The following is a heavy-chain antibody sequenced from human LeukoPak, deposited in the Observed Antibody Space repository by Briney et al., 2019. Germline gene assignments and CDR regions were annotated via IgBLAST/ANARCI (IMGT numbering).Heavy chain of an antibody. V-gene: IGHV4-39*07. CDR3: ARSTYCSGGSCSHNWFDP. CDR1: GVSISSSNSY. CDR2: IYYSGST. Sequence: MPSETLSLTCTVSGVSISSSNSYWGWIRQPPGKGLEWIGSIYYSGSTYYNPSLKSRVTISVDTSKNQFSLKLSSVTAADTAVYYCARSTYCSGGSCSHNWFDPWGQGTLVTVSS. D-gene: IGHD2-15*01. J-gene: IGHJ5*02.